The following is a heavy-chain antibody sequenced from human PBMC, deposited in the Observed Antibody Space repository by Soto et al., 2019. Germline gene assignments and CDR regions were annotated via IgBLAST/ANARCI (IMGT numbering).Heavy chain of an antibody. D-gene: IGHD1-7*01. CDR3: ASRDPGTSVDY. CDR2: IHSSGSI. Sequence: PSETLSLTCTVSGGSISSDDYYWSWIRLAPGRGLEWIGYIHSSGSIYYNPSLKSRVTISLDKSENQFSLKVTSLTAADTAVYYCASRDPGTSVDYWGQGTLVTVSS. J-gene: IGHJ4*02. CDR1: GGSISSDDYY. V-gene: IGHV4-30-4*01.